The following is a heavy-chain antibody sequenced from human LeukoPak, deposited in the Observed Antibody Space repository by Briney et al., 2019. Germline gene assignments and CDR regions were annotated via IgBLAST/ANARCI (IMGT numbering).Heavy chain of an antibody. CDR3: ARASVGGRFGEFFYFQKPAELFDY. D-gene: IGHD3-10*01. V-gene: IGHV4-31*03. CDR1: GGSISSGGYY. J-gene: IGHJ4*02. Sequence: SETLSLICTVSGGSISSGGYYWSWIRQPPGKGLEWIGYIYYSGSTYYNPSLKSRVTISVDTSKNQFSLKLSSVTAADTAVYYCARASVGGRFGEFFYFQKPAELFDYWGQGALVTVSS. CDR2: IYYSGST.